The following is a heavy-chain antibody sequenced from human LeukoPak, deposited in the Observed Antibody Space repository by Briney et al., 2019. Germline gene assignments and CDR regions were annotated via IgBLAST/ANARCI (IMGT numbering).Heavy chain of an antibody. CDR1: GYTFTSYG. CDR2: IIPILDIA. J-gene: IGHJ4*02. D-gene: IGHD5-24*01. V-gene: IGHV1-69*04. CDR3: ARDLRDGYNFVY. Sequence: SVKVSCKASGYTFTSYGISWVRQAPGQGLEWMGRIIPILDIANYAQKFQGRVTVTADKSTSTVYMELSSLRSDDTAVYYCARDLRDGYNFVYWGQGTLVTVSS.